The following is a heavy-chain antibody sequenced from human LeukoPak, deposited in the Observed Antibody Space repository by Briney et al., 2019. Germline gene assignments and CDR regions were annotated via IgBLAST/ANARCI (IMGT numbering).Heavy chain of an antibody. CDR2: ISSSGSTI. D-gene: IGHD1-26*01. CDR3: AKSMGATLFDY. V-gene: IGHV3-48*03. CDR1: GFTFSSYE. J-gene: IGHJ4*02. Sequence: PGGSLRLSCAASGFTFSSYEMNWVRQAPGKGLEWFSYISSSGSTIYYADSVKGRFTISRDNSKNTLYLQMNSLRAEDTAVYYCAKSMGATLFDYWGQGTLVTVSS.